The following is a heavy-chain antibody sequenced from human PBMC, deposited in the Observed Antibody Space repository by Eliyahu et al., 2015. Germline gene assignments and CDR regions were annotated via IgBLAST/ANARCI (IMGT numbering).Heavy chain of an antibody. J-gene: IGHJ4*02. CDR3: AKDDRAVAGHFDY. CDR2: ISGSGGST. CDR1: GFSFSNYA. V-gene: IGHV3-23*04. D-gene: IGHD6-19*01. Sequence: EVQLVESGGGLVQPGGPLRLSCAASGFSFSNYAMSWVRQAPGTGLEWVSAISGSGGSTYYADSVKGRFTISRDNSENTLSLQMNSLRAEDTAVYYCAKDDRAVAGHFDYWGQGTLVTVSS.